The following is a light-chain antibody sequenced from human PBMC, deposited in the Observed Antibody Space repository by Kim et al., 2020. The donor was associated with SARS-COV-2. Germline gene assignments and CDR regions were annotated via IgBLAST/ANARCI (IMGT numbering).Light chain of an antibody. CDR2: YDS. V-gene: IGLV3-21*04. CDR3: QVWGTNSDHYV. CDR1: GIGTKS. J-gene: IGLJ1*01. Sequence: TGETARVACGGNGIGTKSVHWYQKRPGQAPVLVIYYDSARPSGIPERFSGSNSGDTATLTINSVEAGDEADYYCQVWGTNSDHYVFATGTKVTVL.